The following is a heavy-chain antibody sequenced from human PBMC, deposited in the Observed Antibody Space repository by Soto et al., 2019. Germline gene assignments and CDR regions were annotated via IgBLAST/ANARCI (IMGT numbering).Heavy chain of an antibody. CDR2: IIPIFGTA. V-gene: IGHV1-69*06. CDR3: AREYRAAAGTSAGWFDP. CDR1: GGTFSSYA. Sequence: QVQLVQSGAEVKKPGSSVKVSCKASGGTFSSYAISWVRQAPGQGLEWMGGIIPIFGTANYAQKFQGRVTITADKSTSTAYMELSSQRSEDTAVYYCAREYRAAAGTSAGWFDPWGQGTLVTVSS. D-gene: IGHD6-13*01. J-gene: IGHJ5*02.